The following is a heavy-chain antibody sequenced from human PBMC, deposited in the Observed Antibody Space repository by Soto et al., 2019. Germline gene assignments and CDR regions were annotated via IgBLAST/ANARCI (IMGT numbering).Heavy chain of an antibody. Sequence: QVQLVQSGAEVKKPGSSVKISCKASGGTFINHAFSWVRQAPGQGLEWMGGIIPMFGTADYSQKFQGRVTITADESTTTAHMERRSLRSDDSAVYYCARDDATYCGGDCSRYFFSGLDVWGQGTTVTVSS. CDR3: ARDDATYCGGDCSRYFFSGLDV. V-gene: IGHV1-69*01. J-gene: IGHJ6*02. CDR2: IIPMFGTA. CDR1: GGTFINHA. D-gene: IGHD2-21*02.